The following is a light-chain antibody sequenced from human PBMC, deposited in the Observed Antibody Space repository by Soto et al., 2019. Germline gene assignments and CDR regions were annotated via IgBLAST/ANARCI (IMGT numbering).Light chain of an antibody. CDR1: QSVSSN. J-gene: IGKJ1*01. V-gene: IGKV3-15*01. Sequence: IVLTHSPATPSVSPGERATLSCRASQSVSSNLAWYQQKPGQAPRLLIYGASTRATGIPARFSGSGSGTEFTLTISSLQSEDFAVYYCQQYNSWLSWTFGQGTKVDIK. CDR2: GAS. CDR3: QQYNSWLSWT.